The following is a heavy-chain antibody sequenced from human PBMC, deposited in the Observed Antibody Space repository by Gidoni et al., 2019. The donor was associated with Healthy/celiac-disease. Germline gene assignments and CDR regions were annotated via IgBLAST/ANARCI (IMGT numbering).Heavy chain of an antibody. D-gene: IGHD3-22*01. Sequence: EVQLVQSGAEVKKPGESLKISCNGSGYRFSSYWIGWVRQMPGKGLEWMGIIDPNDSDIRYSPSFQGQVTISADKSTSTAYLQWSSLKASDTAIYYCARPMGLYDSSGLIFDYWGHGTLVTVSS. CDR1: GYRFSSYW. CDR3: ARPMGLYDSSGLIFDY. V-gene: IGHV5-51*01. J-gene: IGHJ4*01. CDR2: IDPNDSDI.